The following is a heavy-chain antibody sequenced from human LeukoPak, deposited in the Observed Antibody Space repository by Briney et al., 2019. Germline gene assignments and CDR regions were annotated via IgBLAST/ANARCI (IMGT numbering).Heavy chain of an antibody. CDR3: ARKVRWTSAFDI. CDR1: GASFTGYY. Sequence: SETLSLTCDVYGASFTGYYWSWIRQSPGKGLEWIGEMNQRGSMNYNPSLKSRVTISVDTSKNQFSLKLSSVTAADTAVYYCARKVRWTSAFDIWGQGTMVTVSS. J-gene: IGHJ3*02. CDR2: MNQRGSM. V-gene: IGHV4-34*01. D-gene: IGHD4-23*01.